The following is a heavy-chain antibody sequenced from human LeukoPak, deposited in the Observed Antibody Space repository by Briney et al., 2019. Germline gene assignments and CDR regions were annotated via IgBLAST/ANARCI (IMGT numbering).Heavy chain of an antibody. CDR2: ISANNGNT. Sequence: ASVKVSCMASGYTFTNYGFSWVRQAPGQGLEWMGWISANNGNTNYAQKVQGRVTMTTDTSTSTAYMELRSLRSDDTAVYYCARDAKDIWSGHFDYWGQGTLVTVSS. J-gene: IGHJ4*02. CDR3: ARDAKDIWSGHFDY. CDR1: GYTFTNYG. D-gene: IGHD3-3*01. V-gene: IGHV1-18*01.